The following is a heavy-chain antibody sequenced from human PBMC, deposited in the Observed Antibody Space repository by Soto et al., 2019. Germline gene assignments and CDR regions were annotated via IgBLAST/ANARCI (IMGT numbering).Heavy chain of an antibody. CDR1: GFTFSRYG. V-gene: IGHV3-33*08. CDR3: ARDAGFYYLDV. J-gene: IGHJ6*03. D-gene: IGHD5-12*01. CDR2: VWFDGSKT. Sequence: QVQLVESGGGVVKPGTPLRLSCAPSGFTFSRYGMHWVRKAPGKGLEWVAVVWFDGSKTYYADSVKGRFTISRDNSNTALYLQMNSLTADDTAVYYWARDAGFYYLDVWGKGTTVTVSS.